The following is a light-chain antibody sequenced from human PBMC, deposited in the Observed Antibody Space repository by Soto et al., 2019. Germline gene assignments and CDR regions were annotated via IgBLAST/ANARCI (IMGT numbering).Light chain of an antibody. CDR2: GAS. CDR1: QSVSSSY. V-gene: IGKV3-20*01. Sequence: EIVLTQSPGTLSLSPGERATVSCRASQSVSSSYLAWYQQKPCQAPRPLIYGASSRATGIPDRFSGSGSGTDFTLTISRLEPEDFAVYYCQQYGSSPLTFVGGTKVEIK. J-gene: IGKJ4*01. CDR3: QQYGSSPLT.